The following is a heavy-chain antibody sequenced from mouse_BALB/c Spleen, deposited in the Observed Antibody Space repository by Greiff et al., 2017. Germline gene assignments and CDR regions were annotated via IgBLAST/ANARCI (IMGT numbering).Heavy chain of an antibody. CDR2: IIDGGSYT. Sequence: EVMLVESGGGLVTPGGSLKLSCAASGFTFSDYYMYWVRQTPDKRLEWVATIIDGGSYTYYPDSVKGRFTFSRDTAKNNLYLQMSSLTSEDTAFYYCARHYYENDGAWCAHWGQETRVTVSA. CDR3: ARHYYENDGAWCAH. D-gene: IGHD2-4*01. J-gene: IGHJ3*01. CDR1: GFTFSDYY. V-gene: IGHV5-4*02.